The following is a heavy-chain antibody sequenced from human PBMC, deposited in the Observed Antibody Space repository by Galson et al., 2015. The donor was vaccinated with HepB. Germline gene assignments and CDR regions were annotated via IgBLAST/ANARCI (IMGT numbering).Heavy chain of an antibody. D-gene: IGHD2-15*01. V-gene: IGHV3-23*01. Sequence: LRLSCAASEFTFNKYVMTWVRQAPGKGLEWVSGVSGSGGITRYADSVKGRFTISRDNSKNTLYLQMNNLTVEDTAVYYCAKGRDGSWDCRVVCGLGLWDQGTTVPGS. J-gene: IGHJ6*02. CDR2: VSGSGGIT. CDR1: EFTFNKYV. CDR3: AKGRDGSWDCRVVCGLGL.